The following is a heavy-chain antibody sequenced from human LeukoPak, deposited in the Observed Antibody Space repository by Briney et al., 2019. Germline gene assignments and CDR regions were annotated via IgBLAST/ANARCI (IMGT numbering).Heavy chain of an antibody. J-gene: IGHJ4*02. CDR3: ARAVLLWHGSLDY. V-gene: IGHV3-7*01. D-gene: IGHD3-10*01. CDR2: IKQDGSEK. CDR1: GFTFSSYW. Sequence: GGSLRLSCADSGFTFSSYWMSWVRQAPGKGLEWVANIKQDGSEKYYVDSVKGRFTISRDNAKNSLYLQMNSLRAEDTAVYYCARAVLLWHGSLDYWGQGTLVTVSS.